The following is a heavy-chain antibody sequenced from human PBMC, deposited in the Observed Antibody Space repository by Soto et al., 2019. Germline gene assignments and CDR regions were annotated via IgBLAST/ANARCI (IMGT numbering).Heavy chain of an antibody. Sequence: SETLSLTCAVSGDSISSGHWWTWVRQSPGRGLEWVAEIYHTGSTNYNPSLKSRVTISVDTSKNYFSLKLSSVTAADTAVYYCARGKVIRVAPRRVNWFDPWGQGTLVTVSS. CDR2: IYHTGST. CDR1: GDSISSGHW. CDR3: ARGKVIRVAPRRVNWFDP. D-gene: IGHD6-6*01. J-gene: IGHJ5*02. V-gene: IGHV4-4*02.